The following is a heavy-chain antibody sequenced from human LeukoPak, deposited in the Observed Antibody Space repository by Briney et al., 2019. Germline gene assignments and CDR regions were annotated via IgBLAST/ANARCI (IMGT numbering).Heavy chain of an antibody. J-gene: IGHJ3*02. D-gene: IGHD3-9*01. V-gene: IGHV4-34*01. CDR2: INHSGST. CDR3: ARGRSGLLRYFDWLLSTGDAFDI. Sequence: SSETLSLTCAVYGGSFSGYYWSWIRQPPGKGLEWIGEINHSGSTNYNPSLKSRVTISVDTSKNQFSLKLSSVTAADTAVYYCARGRSGLLRYFDWLLSTGDAFDIWGQGTMDTVSS. CDR1: GGSFSGYY.